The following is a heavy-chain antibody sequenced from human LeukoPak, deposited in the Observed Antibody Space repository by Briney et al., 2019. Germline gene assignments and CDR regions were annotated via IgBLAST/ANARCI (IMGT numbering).Heavy chain of an antibody. D-gene: IGHD2-2*01. J-gene: IGHJ4*02. CDR2: IYYSGSP. CDR1: GGSISSSGYY. Sequence: ASETLSLTCTVSGGSISSSGYYWGWIRQPPGKGLEWIGSIYYSGSPYYSPFLKSRVTISVDTSKNQFSLKVGSVTAADTAVYYCARRQGYQLLYFDYWGQGTLVTVSS. V-gene: IGHV4-39*01. CDR3: ARRQGYQLLYFDY.